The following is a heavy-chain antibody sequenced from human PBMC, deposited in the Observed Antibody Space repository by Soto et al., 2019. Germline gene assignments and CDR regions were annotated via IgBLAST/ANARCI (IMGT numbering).Heavy chain of an antibody. V-gene: IGHV4-4*07. CDR3: VRSLGWLQYSWFDP. CDR1: GASISSFN. Sequence: SETLSLTCSVSGASISSFNWNWVRQPAGKGPEWVGRLNIAGTINYNPSLKSRITMSMDTSKNQISLHLRSVTAADTAVYYCVRSLGWLQYSWFDPWGQGIPVTVSS. D-gene: IGHD3-16*01. CDR2: LNIAGTI. J-gene: IGHJ5*02.